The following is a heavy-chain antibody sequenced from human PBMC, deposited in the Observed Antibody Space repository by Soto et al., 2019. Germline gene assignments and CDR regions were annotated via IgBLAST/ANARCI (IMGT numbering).Heavy chain of an antibody. CDR3: ARFNSGSYYEAFDI. Sequence: SETLSLTCAVSGGSISSSNWWIWVRQPPGKGLEWIGEIYHSGSTNYNPSLKSRVTISVDKSKNQFSLKLSSVTAADTAVYYCARFNSGSYYEAFDIWGQGTMVTVSS. J-gene: IGHJ3*02. V-gene: IGHV4-4*02. CDR1: GGSISSSNW. D-gene: IGHD1-26*01. CDR2: IYHSGST.